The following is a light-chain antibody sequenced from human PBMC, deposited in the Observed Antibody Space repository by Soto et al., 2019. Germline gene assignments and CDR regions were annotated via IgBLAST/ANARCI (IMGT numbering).Light chain of an antibody. Sequence: EILLTQSPGTLSLSPGERATLSCRASQSVSSSYLAWYQQQPGQAPRLLIYGASSRATGIPDRFSGSGSGTDFTLTISRLEPEDFAVYYCQQDGSSPAFGQGTKVEIK. V-gene: IGKV3-20*01. CDR1: QSVSSSY. CDR3: QQDGSSPA. J-gene: IGKJ1*01. CDR2: GAS.